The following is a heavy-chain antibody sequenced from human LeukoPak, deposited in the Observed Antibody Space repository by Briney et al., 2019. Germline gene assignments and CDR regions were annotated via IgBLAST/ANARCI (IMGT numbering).Heavy chain of an antibody. CDR3: AKDRRTLDAFDV. D-gene: IGHD2-2*01. CDR2: ISGRGDTT. V-gene: IGHV3-23*01. J-gene: IGHJ3*01. Sequence: GGSLRLSCAASGFTFSNYAMSGVRQAPGKGLEWVSGISGRGDTTYYADSVKGRFTISRDNSKNTLYLQMNSLRTEDTAVYYCAKDRRTLDAFDVWGQGTMVTVSS. CDR1: GFTFSNYA.